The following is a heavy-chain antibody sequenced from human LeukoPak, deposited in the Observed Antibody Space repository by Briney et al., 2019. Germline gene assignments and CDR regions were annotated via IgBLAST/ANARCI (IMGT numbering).Heavy chain of an antibody. CDR1: GGTFSSYA. D-gene: IGHD6-19*01. V-gene: IGHV1-69*06. CDR3: ARYSSGYSYWYFDL. CDR2: IIPIFGTA. J-gene: IGHJ2*01. Sequence: GSSVKVSCKASGGTFSSYAISWVRQAPGQGLEWMGRIIPIFGTANYAQKFQGRVTITADKSTSTAYMELSSLRSEDTAAYYCARYSSGYSYWYFDLWGRGTLVTVSS.